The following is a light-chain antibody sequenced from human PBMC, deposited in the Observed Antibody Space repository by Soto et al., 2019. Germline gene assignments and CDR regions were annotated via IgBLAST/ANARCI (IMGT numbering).Light chain of an antibody. CDR3: SSYAGSNNPYV. CDR1: SSDVGGYNY. Sequence: QSVRTQPPSGYGSPGQSVTISCTGTSSDVGGYNYVSWYQQHPGKVPKVMIYEVSKRPSGVPDRFSGSKSGNTASLTVSGLQAEDEADYYCSSYAGSNNPYVFGTGTKVTVL. J-gene: IGLJ1*01. CDR2: EVS. V-gene: IGLV2-8*01.